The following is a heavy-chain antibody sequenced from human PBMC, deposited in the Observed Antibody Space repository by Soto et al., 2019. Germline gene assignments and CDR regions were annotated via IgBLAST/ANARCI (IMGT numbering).Heavy chain of an antibody. CDR3: ARGPATY. CDR1: GGSLSGYD. J-gene: IGHJ4*02. CDR2: INHSGST. V-gene: IGHV4-34*01. Sequence: PSETLSLTCAVYGGSLSGYDWSWIRQPPGKGLEWIGEINHSGSTNYNPSLKSRVTISVGTSKNQFSLKLRTVTAADTAVYYCARGPATYWGQGMLVTVSS.